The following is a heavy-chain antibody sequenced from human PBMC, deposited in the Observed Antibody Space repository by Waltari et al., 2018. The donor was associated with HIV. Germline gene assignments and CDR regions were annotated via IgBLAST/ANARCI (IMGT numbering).Heavy chain of an antibody. D-gene: IGHD4-17*01. CDR3: ARPDDYGDYRY. V-gene: IGHV4-39*01. CDR2: IYYSGST. J-gene: IGHJ4*02. CDR1: GGSISSSSYY. Sequence: QLQLQESGPGLVKPSETLSLTCTVSGGSISSSSYYWGWIRQPPGKGLEWIGSIYYSGSTYYNPSLKSRVTISVDTSKNQFSLKLSSVTAADTAVYYCARPDDYGDYRYWGQGTLVTVSS.